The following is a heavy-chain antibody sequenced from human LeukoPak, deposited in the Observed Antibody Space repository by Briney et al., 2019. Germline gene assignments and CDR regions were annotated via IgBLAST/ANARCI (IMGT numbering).Heavy chain of an antibody. D-gene: IGHD3-3*01. Sequence: GGSLRLSCAASGFTFSRYWMSWVRQAPGKGLEWVANIKQDGSEKYYVDSVKGRFTISRDNAKNSLYLQMNSLRAEDTAVYYCAKEEGDYDFWSGSFLVDYWGQGTLVTVSS. J-gene: IGHJ4*02. CDR3: AKEEGDYDFWSGSFLVDY. CDR2: IKQDGSEK. CDR1: GFTFSRYW. V-gene: IGHV3-7*03.